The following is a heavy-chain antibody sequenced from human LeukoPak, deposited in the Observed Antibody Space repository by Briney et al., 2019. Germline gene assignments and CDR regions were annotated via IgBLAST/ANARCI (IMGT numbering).Heavy chain of an antibody. V-gene: IGHV4-59*12. J-gene: IGHJ1*01. D-gene: IGHD3-22*01. CDR2: IYYSGST. Sequence: SETLSLTCTVSGGSISSYYWSWIRQPPGKGLEWIGYIYYSGSTNYNPSLKSRVTISVDTSKNQFSLKLSSVTAADTAVYYCTLYYYDSSGYDTEYFQHWGQGTLVTVSS. CDR1: GGSISSYY. CDR3: TLYYYDSSGYDTEYFQH.